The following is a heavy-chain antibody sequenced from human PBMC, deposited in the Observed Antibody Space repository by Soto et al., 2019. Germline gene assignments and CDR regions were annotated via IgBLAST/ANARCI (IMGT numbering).Heavy chain of an antibody. CDR1: GFTFSSYA. CDR2: ISYDGSNK. CDR3: ARDFVFCGGDCYSAFGGYFDY. J-gene: IGHJ4*02. Sequence: QVQLVESGGGVVQPGRSLRLSCAASGFTFSSYAMHWVRQAPGKGLEWVAVISYDGSNKYYADSVKGRFTISRDNSKNTLYLQMNSLRAEDTAVYYCARDFVFCGGDCYSAFGGYFDYWGQGTLVTVSS. D-gene: IGHD2-21*02. V-gene: IGHV3-30-3*01.